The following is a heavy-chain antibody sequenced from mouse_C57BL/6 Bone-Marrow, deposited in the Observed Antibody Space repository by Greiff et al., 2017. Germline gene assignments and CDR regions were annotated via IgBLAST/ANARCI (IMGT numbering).Heavy chain of an antibody. CDR1: GFNIKNTY. CDR3: ARSLIAHYYAMDY. D-gene: IGHD6-1*01. CDR2: IDPANGNP. V-gene: IGHV14-3*01. J-gene: IGHJ4*01. Sequence: VHVKQSVAELVRPGASVKLSCTASGFNIKNTYMHWVKQRPAQGLEWIGRIDPANGNPTYAPKFQGKATITADTSSNTAYLQLSSLTSADTAIYYCARSLIAHYYAMDYWGQGTSVTVSS.